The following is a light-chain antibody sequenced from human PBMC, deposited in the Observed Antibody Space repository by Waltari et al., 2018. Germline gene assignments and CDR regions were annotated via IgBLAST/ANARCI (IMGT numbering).Light chain of an antibody. CDR3: QSVDVTALP. V-gene: IGLV3-25*03. Sequence: SYELTQPPSVSVSPGQTATNTCSGDLLPKQFAYWYQQRPGQAPVLLLYKDTERASGIPERFSGSTSGTTVTLTIAGVQAEDEADYFCQSVDVTALPFGGGTRLTVL. CDR2: KDT. CDR1: LLPKQF. J-gene: IGLJ2*01.